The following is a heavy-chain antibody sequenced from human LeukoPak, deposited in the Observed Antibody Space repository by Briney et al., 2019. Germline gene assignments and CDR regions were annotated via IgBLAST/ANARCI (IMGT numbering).Heavy chain of an antibody. CDR3: ARGDMAGTPLQTGFDA. J-gene: IGHJ5*02. CDR2: INPNSGGT. Sequence: ASVNVSCKASGYTFTGYYMHWVRQAPGQGLEWMGWINPNSGGTNYAQKFQGRVTMTRDTSISTAYMELSRLRSDDTAVYYCARGDMAGTPLQTGFDAWGQGTLVTVSS. D-gene: IGHD6-19*01. CDR1: GYTFTGYY. V-gene: IGHV1-2*02.